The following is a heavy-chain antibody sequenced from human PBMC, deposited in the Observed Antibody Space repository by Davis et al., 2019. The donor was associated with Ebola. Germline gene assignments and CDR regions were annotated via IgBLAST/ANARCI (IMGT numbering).Heavy chain of an antibody. V-gene: IGHV3-30-3*01. CDR3: VPAALRGLDY. J-gene: IGHJ4*02. D-gene: IGHD2-2*01. Sequence: GESLKISCAASGFTFSSYAMHWVRQAPGKGLEWVAVISYDGSNKYYADSVKGRFTISRDNSKNTLYLQMNSLRAEDTAVYYVVPAALRGLDYWGQGTLVTVSS. CDR2: ISYDGSNK. CDR1: GFTFSSYA.